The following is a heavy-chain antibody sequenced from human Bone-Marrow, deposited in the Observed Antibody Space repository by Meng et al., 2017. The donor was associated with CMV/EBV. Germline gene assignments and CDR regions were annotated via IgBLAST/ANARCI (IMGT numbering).Heavy chain of an antibody. CDR1: GFTFSSYD. Sequence: GGSLRLSCAASGFTFSSYDMIWVRQAPGKGLEWVSGISGSGGRTYYADSVKGRFTISRDSSKNTLYLQMNSLRADDTALYYCTQKGGSGSYYAAFDYWGQGTLVTASS. J-gene: IGHJ4*02. CDR2: ISGSGGRT. CDR3: TQKGGSGSYYAAFDY. D-gene: IGHD1-26*01. V-gene: IGHV3-23*01.